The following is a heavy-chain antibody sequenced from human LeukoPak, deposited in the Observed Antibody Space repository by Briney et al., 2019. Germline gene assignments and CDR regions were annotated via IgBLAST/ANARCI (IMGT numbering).Heavy chain of an antibody. V-gene: IGHV3-21*01. D-gene: IGHD6-6*01. J-gene: IGHJ4*02. CDR1: XFSXXVSG. CDR2: ISSSSSNI. Sequence: XXXAXXFSXXVSGMNWVRQAPGKGLEWVSYISSSSSNINYADSVRGRFTISRDNAKNSLYLHMDSLRVEDMAVYYXXXGGAARPDYWGQGTLVTVSS. CDR3: XXGGAARPDY.